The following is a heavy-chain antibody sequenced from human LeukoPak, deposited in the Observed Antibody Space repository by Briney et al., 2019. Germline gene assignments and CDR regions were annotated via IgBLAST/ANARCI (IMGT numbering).Heavy chain of an antibody. CDR3: ARELLPTLGAEYFQH. D-gene: IGHD2-15*01. Sequence: GASVKVSCKASGYTFTGYYMHWVRQAPGQGLEWMGWINPNSGGTNYAQKFQGRVTMTRDTSISTAYMELSRLRSDDTAVYYCARELLPTLGAEYFQHWGQGTLVTVSS. CDR1: GYTFTGYY. J-gene: IGHJ1*01. CDR2: INPNSGGT. V-gene: IGHV1-2*02.